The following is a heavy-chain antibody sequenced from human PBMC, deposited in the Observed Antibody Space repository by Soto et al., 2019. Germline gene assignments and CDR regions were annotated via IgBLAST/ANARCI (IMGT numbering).Heavy chain of an antibody. CDR3: ARVWNYGGSYFDY. V-gene: IGHV4-30-4*01. Sequence: PSETLSLTCTVSGGSISSGDYYWSWIRQPPGKGLEWIGYIYYSGSTYYNPSLKSRVTISVDTSKNQFSLKLSSVTAADTAVYYGARVWNYGGSYFDYWGKETLVTVSS. CDR1: GGSISSGDYY. J-gene: IGHJ4*02. CDR2: IYYSGST. D-gene: IGHD3-16*01.